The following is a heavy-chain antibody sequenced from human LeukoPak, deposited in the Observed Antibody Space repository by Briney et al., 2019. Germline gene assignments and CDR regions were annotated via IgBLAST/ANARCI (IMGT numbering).Heavy chain of an antibody. Sequence: SETLSLTCAVYGGSFSGYYWSWIRQPPGKGLEWIGEINHSGSTNYNPSLKSRVTISVDTSKNQFSLKLSSVTAADTAVYYCARHPTTTVYIGFRDNNYVVDVWGQGTTVTVSS. J-gene: IGHJ6*02. CDR3: ARHPTTTVYIGFRDNNYVVDV. D-gene: IGHD4-11*01. CDR1: GGSFSGYY. V-gene: IGHV4-34*01. CDR2: INHSGST.